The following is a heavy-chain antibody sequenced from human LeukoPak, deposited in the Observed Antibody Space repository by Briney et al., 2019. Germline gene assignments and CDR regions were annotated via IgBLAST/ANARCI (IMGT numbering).Heavy chain of an antibody. Sequence: PSETLSLTCTVSGGSLSSYYWSWLRQPPGKGLEGIGYIYYSGSTNYNPSLKSRVTISVDTSKNQFSLKLSSVTAAGTAVYYCAREAGDYDILTGYYPAAFDIWGQGTMVTVSS. J-gene: IGHJ3*02. D-gene: IGHD3-9*01. V-gene: IGHV4-59*01. CDR1: GGSLSSYY. CDR2: IYYSGST. CDR3: AREAGDYDILTGYYPAAFDI.